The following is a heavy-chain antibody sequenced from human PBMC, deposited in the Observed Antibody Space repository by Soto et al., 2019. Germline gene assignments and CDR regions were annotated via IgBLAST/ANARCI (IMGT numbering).Heavy chain of an antibody. D-gene: IGHD6-13*01. CDR3: AREGIAAAGTDNRFDP. J-gene: IGHJ5*02. CDR1: GYTFTGYY. V-gene: IGHV1-2*04. CDR2: INPNSGGT. Sequence: GASVKVSCKASGYTFTGYYMHWVRQAPGQGVEWMGWINPNSGGTNYAQKFQGWVTMTRDTSISTAYMELSRLRSDDTAVYYCAREGIAAAGTDNRFDPWGQGTLVTVSS.